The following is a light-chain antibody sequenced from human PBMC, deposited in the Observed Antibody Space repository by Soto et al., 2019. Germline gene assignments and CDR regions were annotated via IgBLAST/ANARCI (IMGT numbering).Light chain of an antibody. J-gene: IGLJ3*02. CDR3: SSYTSSSTRV. Sequence: QSALTQPASVSGSPGQSITISCTGTSSDVGGYNYVSWYQQHPGKAPKLMIYEVSNRPSGVSNRLSGSKSGNTASLTISGLQAEDEADYYCSSYTSSSTRVFGGRTKLTVL. V-gene: IGLV2-14*01. CDR2: EVS. CDR1: SSDVGGYNY.